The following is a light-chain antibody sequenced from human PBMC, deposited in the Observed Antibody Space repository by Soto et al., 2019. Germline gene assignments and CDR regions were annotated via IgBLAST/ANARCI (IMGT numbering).Light chain of an antibody. Sequence: EIVLTQSPGTLSLSPGERATLSFSASQSVSSSYLAWYQVKPGQAPRRLIYGASSRATGIPDRFSGRGFGTDFTLTVSRLEPEDFAVFYCQQYGSSPPTFGQGTKVDIK. CDR2: GAS. CDR1: QSVSSSY. CDR3: QQYGSSPPT. J-gene: IGKJ2*01. V-gene: IGKV3-20*01.